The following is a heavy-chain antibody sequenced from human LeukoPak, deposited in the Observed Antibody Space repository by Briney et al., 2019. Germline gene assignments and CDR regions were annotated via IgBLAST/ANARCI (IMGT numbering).Heavy chain of an antibody. Sequence: SQSLCLTCTVSGGSISSHYWSSIRQPPGTELECIGYIYYSGSTNYNPSLKSRVTISVDTSKNQFSLKLRSVTAADTAVYYCARSPESSGYYWDAFDIWGEGAMVTVSS. CDR2: IYYSGST. V-gene: IGHV4-59*11. J-gene: IGHJ3*02. D-gene: IGHD3-22*01. CDR1: GGSISSHY. CDR3: ARSPESSGYYWDAFDI.